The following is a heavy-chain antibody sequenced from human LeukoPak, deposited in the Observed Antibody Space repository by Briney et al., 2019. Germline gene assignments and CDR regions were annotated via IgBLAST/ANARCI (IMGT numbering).Heavy chain of an antibody. V-gene: IGHV3-33*06. J-gene: IGHJ4*02. CDR3: AKDIRPKRELSSFDY. CDR2: IWYDGSNK. D-gene: IGHD1-26*01. Sequence: GGSPRLSCAASGFTFSSYGMHWVRQAPGKGLEWVAVIWYDGSNKYYADSVKGRFTISRDNSKNTLYLQMNSLRAEDTAVCYCAKDIRPKRELSSFDYWGQGTLVTVSS. CDR1: GFTFSSYG.